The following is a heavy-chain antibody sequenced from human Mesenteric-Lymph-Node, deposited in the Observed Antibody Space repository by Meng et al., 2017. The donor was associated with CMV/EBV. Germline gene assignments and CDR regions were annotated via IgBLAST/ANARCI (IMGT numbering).Heavy chain of an antibody. J-gene: IGHJ4*02. CDR1: GYTFTGYY. Sequence: ASVKVSCKASGYTFTGYYMHWVRQAPGQGLEWMGWINPNSGGTNYAQGLQDRVTITRDTSISAAYMELMNLRSDDTAVYYCTRHGPHYFDYWGQGTLVTVSS. CDR3: TRHGPHYFDY. CDR2: INPNSGGT. V-gene: IGHV1-2*02.